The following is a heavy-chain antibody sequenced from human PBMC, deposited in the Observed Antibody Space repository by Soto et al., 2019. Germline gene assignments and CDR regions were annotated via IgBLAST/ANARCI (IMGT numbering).Heavy chain of an antibody. V-gene: IGHV1-69*13. Sequence: GASVKVSCKASGGTFSSYAISWVRQAPGQGLEWMGGIIPIFGTANYAQKFQGRVTITADESTSTAYMELSSLRSEDTAVYYCARTPYYYDSSDNGDFDIWGQGTMVTVAS. CDR3: ARTPYYYDSSDNGDFDI. CDR1: GGTFSSYA. D-gene: IGHD3-22*01. J-gene: IGHJ3*02. CDR2: IIPIFGTA.